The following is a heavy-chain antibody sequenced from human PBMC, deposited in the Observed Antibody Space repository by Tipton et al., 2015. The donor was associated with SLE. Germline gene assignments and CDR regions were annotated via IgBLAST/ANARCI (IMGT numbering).Heavy chain of an antibody. CDR2: IYYSGST. D-gene: IGHD6-19*01. V-gene: IGHV4-39*07. Sequence: TLSLTCTVSGGSISSSSYYWGWIRQPPGKGLEWIGSIYYSGSTYYNPSLKSRVTISVDTSKNQFSLKLSSVTAADTAVYYCARGRGIAVAGTYYYYGMDVWGQGTTVTVSS. CDR1: GGSISSSSYY. J-gene: IGHJ6*02. CDR3: ARGRGIAVAGTYYYYGMDV.